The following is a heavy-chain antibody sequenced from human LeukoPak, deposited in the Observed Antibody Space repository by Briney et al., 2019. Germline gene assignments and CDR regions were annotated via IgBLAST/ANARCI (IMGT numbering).Heavy chain of an antibody. CDR1: GGSISSYY. CDR3: ARGRTYYYDSSGYWRDAFDI. CDR2: IYYSGST. D-gene: IGHD3-22*01. J-gene: IGHJ3*02. V-gene: IGHV4-59*01. Sequence: SETLSLTCTVSGGSISSYYWSWIRQPPGKGLEWIGYIYYSGSTNYNPSLKSRVTISVDTSKNQFSLKLSSVTAADTAVYYCARGRTYYYDSSGYWRDAFDIWGQGTMVTVSS.